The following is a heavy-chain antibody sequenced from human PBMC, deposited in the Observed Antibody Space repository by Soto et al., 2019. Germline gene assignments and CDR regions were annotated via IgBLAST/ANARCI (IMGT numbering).Heavy chain of an antibody. CDR2: IIPIFGTA. V-gene: IGHV1-69*13. CDR3: ARGDSNLVRIAATFVPFAI. CDR1: GGTFSSYA. Sequence: SVKVSCKASGGTFSSYAISWVRQAPVQVLEWMVGIIPIFGTANYAQKFQGRVTITADESTSTAYMELSSLRSEDTAVYYCARGDSNLVRIAATFVPFAIWAQGTNVT. J-gene: IGHJ3*02. D-gene: IGHD6-13*01.